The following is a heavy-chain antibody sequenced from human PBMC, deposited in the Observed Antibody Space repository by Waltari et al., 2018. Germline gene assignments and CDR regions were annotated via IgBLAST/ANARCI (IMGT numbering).Heavy chain of an antibody. CDR3: ASAIRDAFDI. D-gene: IGHD2-2*02. V-gene: IGHV1-69*09. CDR1: GGTFSSYT. Sequence: QVQLVQSGAEVKKPGSSVKVSCKASGGTFSSYTISWVRQAPGQGLEWMGRIMPILGIANYAQKFQGRVTITADKSTSTAYMELSSLRSEDTAVYYCASAIRDAFDIWGQGTMVTVSS. J-gene: IGHJ3*02. CDR2: IMPILGIA.